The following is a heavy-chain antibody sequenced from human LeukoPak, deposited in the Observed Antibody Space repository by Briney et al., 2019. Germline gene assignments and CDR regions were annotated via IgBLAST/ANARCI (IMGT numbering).Heavy chain of an antibody. CDR3: ARATTRYFDWLPLDY. V-gene: IGHV3-21*01. Sequence: TGGSLRLSCAASGFTFSNYGMHWVRQAPGKGLEWVSSISSSSSYIYYADSVKGRFTISRDNAKNSLYLQMNSLRAEDTAVYYCARATTRYFDWLPLDYWGQGTLVTVSS. D-gene: IGHD3-9*01. CDR1: GFTFSNYG. CDR2: ISSSSSYI. J-gene: IGHJ4*02.